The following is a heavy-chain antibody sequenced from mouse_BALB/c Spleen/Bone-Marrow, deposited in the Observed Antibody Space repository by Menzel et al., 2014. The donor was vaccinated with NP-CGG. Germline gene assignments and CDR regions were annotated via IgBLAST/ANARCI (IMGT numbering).Heavy chain of an antibody. CDR2: ISNGGGSA. J-gene: IGHJ2*01. V-gene: IGHV5-12-2*01. CDR3: ARGGYFFDY. CDR1: GFTFSSYT. Sequence: EVKLMGSGGGLVQPGGSLKLSCAASGFTFSSYTMSWVRQTPEKRLEWVAYISNGGGSAYYPDTVKGRFTISRDNAKNSLYLQKNSLKSEDTAMYYCARGGYFFDYWGQGTTLTVSS.